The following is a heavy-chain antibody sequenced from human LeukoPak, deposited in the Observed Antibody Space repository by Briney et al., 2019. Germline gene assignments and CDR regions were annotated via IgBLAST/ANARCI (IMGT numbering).Heavy chain of an antibody. CDR3: ARERYYYDSSGYQRYYFDY. J-gene: IGHJ4*02. CDR2: ISYDGSNK. V-gene: IGHV3-30*01. Sequence: GRSLRFYCAASGFTFSSYAMHRLRQAPGKGREWVAVISYDGSNKYYADSVKGRFTISRDNSKNTLYLQMNSLRAEDTAVYYCARERYYYDSSGYQRYYFDYWGQGTLVTVSS. D-gene: IGHD3-22*01. CDR1: GFTFSSYA.